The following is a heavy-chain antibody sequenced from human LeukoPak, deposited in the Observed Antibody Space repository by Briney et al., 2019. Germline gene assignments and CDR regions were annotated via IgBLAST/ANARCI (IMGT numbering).Heavy chain of an antibody. J-gene: IGHJ4*02. V-gene: IGHV4-34*01. Sequence: SETLSLTCAVYGGSFSGYHWTWIRQPPGKGLEWIGGVLEGGSANYNPPLKSRVTISLDTSKNQFSLKLSSVTAADTAVYYCARGRGYSVYWGQGTLVTVSS. CDR2: VLEGGSA. D-gene: IGHD5/OR15-5a*01. CDR1: GGSFSGYH. CDR3: ARGRGYSVY.